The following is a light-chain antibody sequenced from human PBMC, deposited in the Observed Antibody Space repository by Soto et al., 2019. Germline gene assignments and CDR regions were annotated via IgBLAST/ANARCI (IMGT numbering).Light chain of an antibody. V-gene: IGKV1-33*01. J-gene: IGKJ1*01. CDR2: DAS. CDR3: QQCDNLPWT. CDR1: QDIRKY. Sequence: DIQMTQSPSSLSASVGDRVTITCQASQDIRKYLNWYQQKPGKAPKLLIYDASNLETGVPSRFSGSGSGTDFTFTISSLQPEDIATYYCQQCDNLPWTFGQGTKVEIK.